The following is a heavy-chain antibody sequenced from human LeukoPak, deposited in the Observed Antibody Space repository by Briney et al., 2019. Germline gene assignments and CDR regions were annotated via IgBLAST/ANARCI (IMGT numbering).Heavy chain of an antibody. CDR1: GDSFSSFF. Sequence: SETLSLTCSVSGDSFSSFFWSWIRQPAGKGLEWIGRMSTSGNSDYNPSLKSRVTISVDTSKNQFSLKLSSVTAADTAVYYCARGDYYDSSPLGYWGQGTLVTVSS. CDR3: ARGDYYDSSPLGY. CDR2: MSTSGNS. J-gene: IGHJ4*02. D-gene: IGHD3-22*01. V-gene: IGHV4-4*07.